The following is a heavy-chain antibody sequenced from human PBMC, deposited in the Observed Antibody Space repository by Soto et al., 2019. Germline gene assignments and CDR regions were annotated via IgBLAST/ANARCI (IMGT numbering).Heavy chain of an antibody. CDR2: ISGSGGST. Sequence: PGGSLRLSCAASGFTFSSYAVSWVRQAPGKGLEWVSAISGSGGSTYYADSVKGRFTISRDNSKNTLYLQMNSLSAEDTAVYYCAKDYRTSYCSSTGCYNWFDPWGQGTLVTVSS. J-gene: IGHJ5*02. V-gene: IGHV3-23*01. CDR3: AKDYRTSYCSSTGCYNWFDP. CDR1: GFTFSSYA. D-gene: IGHD2-2*01.